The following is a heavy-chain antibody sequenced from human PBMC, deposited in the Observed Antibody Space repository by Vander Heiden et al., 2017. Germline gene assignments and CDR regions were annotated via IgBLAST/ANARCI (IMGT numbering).Heavy chain of an antibody. CDR3: ARKPFDYWSDYFDH. V-gene: IGHV7-4-1*02. CDR1: GYSSSRNA. Sequence: QVQLPQSGSELKKPGASVTISCNASGYSSSRNALNWVRQAPGQGLEWMGWINTDNGNPTYAQGFTGRVVFSLDMSVSTAYLQISSLKAEDTAVYYCARKPFDYWSDYFDHWGQGTLVTVSS. J-gene: IGHJ4*02. CDR2: INTDNGNP. D-gene: IGHD3-3*01.